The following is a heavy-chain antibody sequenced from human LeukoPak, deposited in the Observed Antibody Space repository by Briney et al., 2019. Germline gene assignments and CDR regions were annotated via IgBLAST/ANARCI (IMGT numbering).Heavy chain of an antibody. J-gene: IGHJ4*02. V-gene: IGHV6-1*01. D-gene: IGHD7-27*01. Sequence: SQTLSLTCAISGDSVSGNSEAWNWIRQSPSRGLEWLGRTYYRSKWYNDYAVSVKSRININPDTSKNQFSLQLNSVTPEDTAVYYCAREGLLGIWYYFDYWGQGTLVTVSS. CDR1: GDSVSGNSEA. CDR2: TYYRSKWYN. CDR3: AREGLLGIWYYFDY.